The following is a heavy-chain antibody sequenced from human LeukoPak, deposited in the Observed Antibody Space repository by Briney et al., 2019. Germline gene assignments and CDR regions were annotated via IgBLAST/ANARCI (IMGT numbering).Heavy chain of an antibody. CDR1: GGSISSYY. CDR2: IYYSGST. CDR3: ARVGYSSSWHYYYYYMDV. V-gene: IGHV4-59*01. J-gene: IGHJ6*03. D-gene: IGHD6-13*01. Sequence: SETLSLTCTVSGGSISSYYWSWIRQPPGKGLEWIGYIYYSGSTNYNPSLKSRVTISVDTSKNQFSLKLSSVTAADTAVYYCARVGYSSSWHYYYYYMDVWGKGTTVTVSS.